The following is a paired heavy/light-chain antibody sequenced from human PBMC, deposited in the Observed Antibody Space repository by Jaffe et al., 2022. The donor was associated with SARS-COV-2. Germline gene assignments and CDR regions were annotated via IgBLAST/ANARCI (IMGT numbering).Light chain of an antibody. CDR2: AAS. CDR3: QQYYSYPRT. J-gene: IGKJ1*01. V-gene: IGKV1-8*01. Sequence: AIRMTQSPSSFSASTGDRVTITCRASQGISSYLAWYQQKPGKAPKLLIYAASTLQTGVPSRFSGSGSGTDFTLTISSLQSEDFATYYCQQYYSYPRTFGQGTKVEIK. CDR1: QGISSY.
Heavy chain of an antibody. Sequence: EVQLLESEGGLVQPGGSLRLSCAASGFTFSHYAMSWVRQAPGKGLEWVSAISASGGNTYYADSVKGRFTISRDNFKNTLYLQMNSLRAEDTAVYYCAKDGEAARGLDYWGQGTLVTVSS. CDR2: ISASGGNT. CDR3: AKDGEAARGLDY. CDR1: GFTFSHYA. D-gene: IGHD6-6*01. J-gene: IGHJ4*02. V-gene: IGHV3-23*01.